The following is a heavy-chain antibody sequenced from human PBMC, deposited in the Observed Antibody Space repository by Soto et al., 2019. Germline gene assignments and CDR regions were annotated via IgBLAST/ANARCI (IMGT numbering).Heavy chain of an antibody. Sequence: GGSLRLSCAVAGYTFGNHWMHWFRQAPGKGLEWVSRMNSDGGIINYADSVKGRFTVSRDNARNTLYLQMNSLRVEDTAVYYCATAEVDYWGPGTLVTVSS. CDR3: ATAEVDY. CDR1: GYTFGNHW. CDR2: MNSDGGII. J-gene: IGHJ4*02. V-gene: IGHV3-74*01.